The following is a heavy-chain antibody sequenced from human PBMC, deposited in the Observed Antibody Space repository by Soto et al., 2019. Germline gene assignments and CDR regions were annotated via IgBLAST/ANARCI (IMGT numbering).Heavy chain of an antibody. CDR2: ISAYNGNT. D-gene: IGHD5-12*01. J-gene: IGHJ4*02. CDR3: ARDLIVATTTLIFDY. CDR1: GYTFTSYG. Sequence: ASVKVSCKASGYTFTSYGISWVRQAPGQGLEWMGWISAYNGNTNYAQKLQGRVTMTTDTSTSTAYMELRSLRSDDTAVYYCARDLIVATTTLIFDYWGQGXLVTVSS. V-gene: IGHV1-18*01.